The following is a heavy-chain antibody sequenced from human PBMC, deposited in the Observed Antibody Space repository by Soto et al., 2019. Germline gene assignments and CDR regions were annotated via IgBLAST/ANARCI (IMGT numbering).Heavy chain of an antibody. V-gene: IGHV4-34*01. CDR2: INHSGST. J-gene: IGHJ3*02. D-gene: IGHD2-21*02. CDR1: GGSFSGYY. CDR3: AREEYCGGDCYSVYAFDI. Sequence: PSETLSLTCAVYGGSFSGYYWSWIRQPPGKGLEWIGEINHSGSTNYNPSLKSRVTISVDTSKNQFSLKLSSVTAADTAVYYCAREEYCGGDCYSVYAFDIWGQGTMVTVS.